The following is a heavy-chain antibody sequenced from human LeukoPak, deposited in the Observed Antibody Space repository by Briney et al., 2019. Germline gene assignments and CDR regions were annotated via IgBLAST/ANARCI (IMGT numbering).Heavy chain of an antibody. J-gene: IGHJ4*02. CDR2: IYYSGST. V-gene: IGHV4-39*01. Sequence: SETLSLTCTVSGGSISSSSYYWGWIRQPPGKGLEWIGSIYYSGSTYYNPSLKSRVTISVDTSKNQFSLKLSSVTAADTAVYYCARRTYSGYYPLEFDYWGQGTLVTVSS. CDR3: ARRTYSGYYPLEFDY. CDR1: GGSISSSSYY. D-gene: IGHD3-22*01.